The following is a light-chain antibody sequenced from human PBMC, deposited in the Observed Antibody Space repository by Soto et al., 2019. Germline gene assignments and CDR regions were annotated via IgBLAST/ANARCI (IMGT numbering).Light chain of an antibody. CDR3: QQYGRSLYT. Sequence: EIVLTQSPGTLSLSPGERATLSCRASQSVSSSHLAWYQQKPGQAPRLLIYGASSKAIGIPDRFRGSGSGTDVPLTISRLEPEDFAVYYCQQYGRSLYTFGQGTKLQIK. CDR2: GAS. J-gene: IGKJ2*01. CDR1: QSVSSSH. V-gene: IGKV3-20*01.